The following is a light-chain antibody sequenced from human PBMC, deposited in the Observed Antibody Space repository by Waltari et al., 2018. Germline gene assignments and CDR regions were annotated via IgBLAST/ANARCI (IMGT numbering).Light chain of an antibody. CDR2: GVN. CDR1: GPNIGAGYD. V-gene: IGLV1-40*01. Sequence: QSVLTQPPSVSGAPGQRVTISCTGSGPNIGAGYDVHWYQQRPGEAPKLLIYGVNTRPLGVPDRFSGSQSGTSASLAIRGLQAEDEADYYCQSYDPSLSVVFGGGTKLTVV. CDR3: QSYDPSLSVV. J-gene: IGLJ2*01.